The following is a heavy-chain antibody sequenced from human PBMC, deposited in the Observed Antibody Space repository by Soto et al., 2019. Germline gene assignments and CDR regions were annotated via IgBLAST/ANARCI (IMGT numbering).Heavy chain of an antibody. Sequence: SETLSLTCTVSGGSISIYYWSWIRQPPGKGLEWVGYIYSSGSANYNPSLKSRITMSVDTSKNQFSLNLNSVTAADTAVYYCERVLSGFTDHPSDYWGQGTLVTVSS. D-gene: IGHD3-16*01. V-gene: IGHV4-59*01. J-gene: IGHJ4*02. CDR2: IYSSGSA. CDR1: GGSISIYY. CDR3: ERVLSGFTDHPSDY.